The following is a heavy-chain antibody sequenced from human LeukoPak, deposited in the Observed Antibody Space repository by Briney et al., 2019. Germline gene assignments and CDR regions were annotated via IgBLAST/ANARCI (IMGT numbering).Heavy chain of an antibody. V-gene: IGHV3-30*18. CDR2: ISYDGSNK. Sequence: GGSLRLSCAASGFTFSSYGMHWVRQAPGKGLEWVAVISYDGSNKYYADSVKGRFTISRDNSKNTLYLQMNSLGAEDTAVYYCAKGGSYSRSYCGYWGREPWSPSPQ. D-gene: IGHD1-26*01. J-gene: IGHJ4*02. CDR1: GFTFSSYG. CDR3: AKGGSYSRSYCGY.